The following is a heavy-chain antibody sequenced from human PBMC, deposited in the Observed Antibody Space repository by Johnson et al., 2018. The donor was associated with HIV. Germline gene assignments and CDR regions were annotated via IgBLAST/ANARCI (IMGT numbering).Heavy chain of an antibody. CDR1: GITFSSSV. D-gene: IGHD3-22*01. CDR2: GSKK. V-gene: IGHV3-30*07. J-gene: IGHJ3*02. CDR3: ASSYYYDSSGYSGAFDI. Sequence: QMMLVESGGGVVQPGRSLRLSCAGSGITFSSSVLVYTGYGSKKYYADSVKGRFTISRDNAKNSLYLQMNSLRAEDTAVYYCASSYYYDSSGYSGAFDIWGQGTMVTVSS.